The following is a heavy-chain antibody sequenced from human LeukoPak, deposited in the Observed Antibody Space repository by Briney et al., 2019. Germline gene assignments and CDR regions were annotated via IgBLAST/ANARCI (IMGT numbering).Heavy chain of an antibody. CDR3: AKGGNYDPSSWYDD. Sequence: PGGSLRLSCAASGFTFGNYAMTWVRQALWKGLDWVSTTSGSGGSTYYADSVKGRFTFSRDNSKNTLYLQMNSLRAEDTAVYYCAKGGNYDPSSWYDDWGQGTLVTVSS. CDR1: GFTFGNYA. D-gene: IGHD6-13*01. V-gene: IGHV3-23*01. J-gene: IGHJ4*02. CDR2: TSGSGGST.